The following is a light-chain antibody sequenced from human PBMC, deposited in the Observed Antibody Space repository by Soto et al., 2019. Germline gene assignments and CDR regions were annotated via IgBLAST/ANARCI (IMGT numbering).Light chain of an antibody. V-gene: IGLV1-40*01. Sequence: QSALTQPPSVSGAPGQRVTISCTGSSSNIGAGYDVQWYQHLPGTAPKLLIYGNVNRPSGVPDRFSGSKSGTSASLVITGLQAEDEADYYCQSYDSSLSVVFGGGTKLTVL. CDR3: QSYDSSLSVV. CDR1: SSNIGAGYD. J-gene: IGLJ2*01. CDR2: GNV.